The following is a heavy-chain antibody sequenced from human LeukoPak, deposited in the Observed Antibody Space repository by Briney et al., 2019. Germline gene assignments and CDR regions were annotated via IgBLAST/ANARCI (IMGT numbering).Heavy chain of an antibody. CDR2: IYYSGST. D-gene: IGHD2-2*01. J-gene: IGHJ6*04. CDR3: ARDFGHCSSTSCYEDV. V-gene: IGHV4-39*07. Sequence: SETLSLTCTVSGGSISSSSYSWGWIRQPPGKGLEWIGSIYYSGSTYYHPSLKSRVTISVDTSKNQFSLKLSSVTAADTAVYYCARDFGHCSSTSCYEDVWGKGTTVTVSS. CDR1: GGSISSSSYS.